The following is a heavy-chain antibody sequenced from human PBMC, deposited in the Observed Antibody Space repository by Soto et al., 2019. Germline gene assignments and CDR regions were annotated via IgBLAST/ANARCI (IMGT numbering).Heavy chain of an antibody. CDR2: IYYSGST. Sequence: LTCTVSGGSISSYYWSWIRQPPGKGLEWIGYIYYSGSTSYNPSLKSRVTISVDTSKNQFSLKLISVTAADTAVYFCARGPFYDNVWGTYRYFDYWGQGTLVTVSS. J-gene: IGHJ4*02. D-gene: IGHD3-16*02. CDR3: ARGPFYDNVWGTYRYFDY. V-gene: IGHV4-59*01. CDR1: GGSISSYY.